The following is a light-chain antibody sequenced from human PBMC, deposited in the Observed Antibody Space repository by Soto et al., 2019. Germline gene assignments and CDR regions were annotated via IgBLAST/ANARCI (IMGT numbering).Light chain of an antibody. CDR3: QHLNGYPLT. V-gene: IGKV1-9*01. CDR2: AAS. Sequence: DIQMTQTPSSLSASVGDRVTITGRASQSISSYLNWYQQKPGKAPKLLIYAASSLQSGVPSRFSGSGSGTEFTLTISSLQPEDFATYYCQHLNGYPLTFGQGTRLEI. CDR1: QSISSY. J-gene: IGKJ5*01.